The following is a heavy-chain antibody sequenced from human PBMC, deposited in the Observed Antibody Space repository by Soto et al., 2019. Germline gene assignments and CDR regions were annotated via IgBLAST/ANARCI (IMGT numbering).Heavy chain of an antibody. Sequence: ASVKVSCKTSGYTLTTYNIHWVRQAPGQGLEWMGIINPRGGTASYAPKFQGRVAMTRDTSTNTVYIELSSLRFEDTAVYFCARSCSGADCFSPFFDYWGQGTLVTVSS. D-gene: IGHD2-21*02. CDR3: ARSCSGADCFSPFFDY. CDR2: INPRGGTA. CDR1: GYTLTTYN. V-gene: IGHV1-46*01. J-gene: IGHJ4*02.